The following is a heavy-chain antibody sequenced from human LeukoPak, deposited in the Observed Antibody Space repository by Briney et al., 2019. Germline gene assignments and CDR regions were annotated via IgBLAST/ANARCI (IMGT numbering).Heavy chain of an antibody. Sequence: GGSLRLSFAASGFTFSSYGMHWVRQAPGKGLEWVAVISYDGSNKYYADSVKGRFTISRDNSKNTLYLQMNSLRAEDTAVYYCAKGRATYGSGIIDYWGQGTLVTVSS. J-gene: IGHJ4*02. CDR2: ISYDGSNK. CDR3: AKGRATYGSGIIDY. V-gene: IGHV3-30*18. D-gene: IGHD3-10*01. CDR1: GFTFSSYG.